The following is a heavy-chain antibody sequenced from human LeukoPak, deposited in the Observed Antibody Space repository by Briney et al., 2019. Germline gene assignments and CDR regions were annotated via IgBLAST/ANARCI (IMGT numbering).Heavy chain of an antibody. CDR3: TRHNYDRSGYGAFDI. D-gene: IGHD3-22*01. J-gene: IGHJ3*02. CDR1: GFSFSDYY. Sequence: GGSLRLSCAASGFSFSDYYMSWIRQAPGKGLGWVSYISSSGSNTNYADSVKGRFTTSRDNANKSLYLQMNSLKTEDTAAYYCTRHNYDRSGYGAFDIWGQGTMVTVSS. CDR2: ISSSGSNT. V-gene: IGHV3-11*03.